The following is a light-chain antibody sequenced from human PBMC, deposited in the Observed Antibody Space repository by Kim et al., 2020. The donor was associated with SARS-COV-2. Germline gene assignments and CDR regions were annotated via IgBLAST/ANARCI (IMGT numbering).Light chain of an antibody. CDR1: RSLLHSNGYNY. J-gene: IGKJ4*02. V-gene: IGKV2-28*01. CDR3: MQTLQTPLT. CDR2: LGS. Sequence: PSSICCRSSRSLLHSNGYNYLDWYLQKPGQSPQLLIYLGSSRASGVPDRFSGSGSGTDFTLKISRVEAEDVGVYYCMQTLQTPLTFGGGTKVDIK.